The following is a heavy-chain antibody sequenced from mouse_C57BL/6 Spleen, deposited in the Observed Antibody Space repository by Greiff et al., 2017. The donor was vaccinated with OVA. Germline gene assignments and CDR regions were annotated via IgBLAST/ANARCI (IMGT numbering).Heavy chain of an antibody. V-gene: IGHV1-52*01. Sequence: QVQLQQPGAELVRPGSSVKLSCKASGYTFTSYWMHWVKQRPIQGLEWIGNIDPSDSETHYNQKFKDKATLTVDKSSSTAYMQLSSLTSEDSAVYYCAREGMVTTEYYAMDNWGQGTSVTVSS. CDR2: IDPSDSET. CDR3: AREGMVTTEYYAMDN. D-gene: IGHD2-2*01. CDR1: GYTFTSYW. J-gene: IGHJ4*01.